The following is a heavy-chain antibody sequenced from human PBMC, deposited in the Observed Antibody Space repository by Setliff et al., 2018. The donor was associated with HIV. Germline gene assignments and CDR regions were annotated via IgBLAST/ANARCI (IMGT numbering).Heavy chain of an antibody. V-gene: IGHV4-4*07. CDR1: GGSISSYY. CDR3: ARDPKVEWDLLGAFDI. J-gene: IGHJ3*02. CDR2: MYTSGVA. D-gene: IGHD3-16*01. Sequence: NPSETLSLTCTVSGGSISSYYWSWIRQPAGKGLEWTGRMYTSGVAKYNPSLESRVTMSVDTSKNQMSLELTSVTATDTAVYYCARDPKVEWDLLGAFDIWGQGTMVTVSS.